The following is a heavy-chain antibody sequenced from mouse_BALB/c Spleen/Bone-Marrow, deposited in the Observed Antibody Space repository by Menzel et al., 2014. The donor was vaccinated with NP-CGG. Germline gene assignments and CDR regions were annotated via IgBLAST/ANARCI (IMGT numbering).Heavy chain of an antibody. Sequence: VQLQQSGAELVKPGAPVKLSCEASGYTFXSYWMNWVKQRPGRGLEWIGRIDPSDSETHYNQKFKDKATLTVDKSSSTAYIQLSSLTSEDSAVYYCARSHGYYPYWYFDVWGAGTTVTVSS. CDR3: ARSHGYYPYWYFDV. D-gene: IGHD2-3*01. CDR1: GYTFXSYW. CDR2: IDPSDSET. J-gene: IGHJ1*01. V-gene: IGHV1-69*02.